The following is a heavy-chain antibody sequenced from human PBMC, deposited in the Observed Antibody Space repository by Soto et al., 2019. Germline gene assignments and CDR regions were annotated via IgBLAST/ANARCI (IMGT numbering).Heavy chain of an antibody. V-gene: IGHV3-21*01. D-gene: IGHD6-6*01. CDR1: GFTFSSYS. CDR2: ISSSSSYI. Sequence: EVQLVESGGGLVKPGGSLRLSCAASGFTFSSYSMNWVRQAPGKGLEWVSSISSSSSYIYYADSVKGRFTISRDNAKNSLYLQMNSLRAEDTAVYYCARGGYSSSSQWWFDPWGQGTLVTVSS. J-gene: IGHJ5*02. CDR3: ARGGYSSSSQWWFDP.